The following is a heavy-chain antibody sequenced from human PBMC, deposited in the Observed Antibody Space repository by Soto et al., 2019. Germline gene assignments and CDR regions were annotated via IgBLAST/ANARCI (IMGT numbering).Heavy chain of an antibody. V-gene: IGHV1-46*01. D-gene: IGHD6-6*01. J-gene: IGHJ4*02. CDR1: GYTFTSYY. Sequence: QVQLVQSGAEVKKPGASVKVSCKASGYTFTSYYMHWVRQAPGQGLEWMGIINPSGGSTSYAQKFQGRVNMTRDTSTSTVYMELSSLRSEDTAVYYCARDVGREYSSSYWGQGTLVTVSS. CDR2: INPSGGST. CDR3: ARDVGREYSSSY.